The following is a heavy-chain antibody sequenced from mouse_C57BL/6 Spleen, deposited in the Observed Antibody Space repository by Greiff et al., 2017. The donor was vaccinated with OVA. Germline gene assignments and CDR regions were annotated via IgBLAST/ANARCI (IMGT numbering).Heavy chain of an antibody. Sequence: VQLQQSGPELVKPGASVKIPCKASGYTFTDYNMDWVKQSHGKSLEWIGDINPNNGGTIYNQKFKGKATLTVDKSSSTAYMELRSLTSEDTAVYYCATGGYSNYKAWFAYWGQGTLGTVSA. D-gene: IGHD2-5*01. CDR2: INPNNGGT. J-gene: IGHJ3*01. CDR3: ATGGYSNYKAWFAY. CDR1: GYTFTDYN. V-gene: IGHV1-18*01.